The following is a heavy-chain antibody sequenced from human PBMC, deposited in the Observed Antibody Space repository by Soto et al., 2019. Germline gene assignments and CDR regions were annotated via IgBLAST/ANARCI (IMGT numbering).Heavy chain of an antibody. CDR1: GGSISSYY. J-gene: IGHJ6*02. CDR3: AREGEADILTGYYYGMDV. V-gene: IGHV4-59*01. CDR2: IYYSGST. D-gene: IGHD3-9*01. Sequence: PSETLSLTCTVSGGSISSYYWSWIRQPPGKGLEWIGYIYYSGSTNYNPSLKSRVTISVDTSKNQFSLKLSSVTAADTAVYYCAREGEADILTGYYYGMDVWGQGTTVTVS.